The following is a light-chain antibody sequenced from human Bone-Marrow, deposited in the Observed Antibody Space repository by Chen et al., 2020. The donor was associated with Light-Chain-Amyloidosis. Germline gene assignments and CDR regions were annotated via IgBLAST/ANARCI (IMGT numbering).Light chain of an antibody. V-gene: IGLV3-21*02. J-gene: IGLJ3*02. CDR3: QVWDRSSGRPV. CDR2: DDS. Sequence: SSLLIQPSSVSVAPGPTPTIACGGNNIGSTSVHWYQQTPGQAPLLVVYDDSDRPSGIPERLSGSNSGNTATLTISRVEAGDEADYYCQVWDRSSGRPVFGGGTKLTVL. CDR1: NIGSTS.